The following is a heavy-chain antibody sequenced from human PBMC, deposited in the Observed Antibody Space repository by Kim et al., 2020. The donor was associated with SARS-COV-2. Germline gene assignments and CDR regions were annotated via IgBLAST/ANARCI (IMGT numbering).Heavy chain of an antibody. CDR1: GYTFTSYY. CDR2: INPSGGST. D-gene: IGHD3-22*01. Sequence: ASVKVSCKASGYTFTSYYMHWVRQAPGQGLEWMGIINPSGGSTSYAQKFQGRVTLTRDTSTSTVYMELSSLRSEDTAVYYCARVQRVYDSSCYYYVSRNPHSYYFDYWGEGTLVTVSS. J-gene: IGHJ4*02. CDR3: ARVQRVYDSSCYYYVSRNPHSYYFDY. V-gene: IGHV1-46*01.